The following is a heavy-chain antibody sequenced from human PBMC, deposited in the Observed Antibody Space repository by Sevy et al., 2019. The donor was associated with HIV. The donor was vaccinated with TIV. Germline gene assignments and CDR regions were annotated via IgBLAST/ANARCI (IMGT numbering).Heavy chain of an antibody. CDR1: GFTFSSYA. D-gene: IGHD5-12*01. CDR2: ISYDGSNK. V-gene: IGHV3-30-3*01. Sequence: GGSLRLSCAASGFTFSSYAMHWVRQAPGKGLEWVAVISYDGSNKYYADSVKGRFTISRDNSKNTLYLQMNCLRAEDTAVYYCAREGYGGAKHAFDIWGQGTMVTVSS. J-gene: IGHJ3*02. CDR3: AREGYGGAKHAFDI.